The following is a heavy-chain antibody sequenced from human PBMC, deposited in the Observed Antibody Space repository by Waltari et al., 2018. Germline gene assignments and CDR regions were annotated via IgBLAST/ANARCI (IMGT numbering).Heavy chain of an antibody. CDR2: FDPEDGET. Sequence: QVQLVQSGAEVKKPGASVKVSCKVSGYTLTELSMHWVRQAPGKGLEWMGGFDPEDGETIYAQEFQGRVTMTEDTSTDTAYMELSSLRSEDTAVYYCATDSHGGIFRVDNFDYWGQGTLVTVSS. CDR1: GYTLTELS. CDR3: ATDSHGGIFRVDNFDY. J-gene: IGHJ4*02. V-gene: IGHV1-24*01. D-gene: IGHD4-17*01.